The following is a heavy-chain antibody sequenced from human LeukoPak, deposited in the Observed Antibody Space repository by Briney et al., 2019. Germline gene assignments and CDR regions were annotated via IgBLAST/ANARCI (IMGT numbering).Heavy chain of an antibody. CDR2: ISGSGGST. CDR1: GFTFSSYA. Sequence: PGGFLRLSCAASGFTFSSYAMSWVRQAPGKGLEWVSAISGSGGSTYYADSVKGRFTISRDNSKNTLYLQMNSLRAEDTAVYYCAKGDCSSTSCYSEYYYYGMDVWGKGTTVTVPS. CDR3: AKGDCSSTSCYSEYYYYGMDV. J-gene: IGHJ6*04. V-gene: IGHV3-23*01. D-gene: IGHD2-2*02.